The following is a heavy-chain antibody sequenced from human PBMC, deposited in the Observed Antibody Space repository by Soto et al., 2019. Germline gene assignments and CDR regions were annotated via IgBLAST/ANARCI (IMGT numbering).Heavy chain of an antibody. CDR2: ISSSSSTI. J-gene: IGHJ5*02. CDR3: ARDSGGYTPRFGS. V-gene: IGHV3-48*02. D-gene: IGHD2-15*01. Sequence: GGSLRLSCAASGFTFSSYSMNWVRQAPGKGLEWVSYISSSSSTIYYADSVKGRFTISRDNAKNSLYPQMNSLRDEDTAVYYCARDSGGYTPRFGSWGQGTLVTVSS. CDR1: GFTFSSYS.